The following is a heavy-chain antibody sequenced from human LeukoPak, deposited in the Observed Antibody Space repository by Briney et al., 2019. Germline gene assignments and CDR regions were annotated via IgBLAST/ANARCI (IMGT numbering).Heavy chain of an antibody. Sequence: GGSLRLSCPASGSTFSSYSMNWVGQAPGKGLEWVSSISSSSSYIYYADSVKGRFTISRDNAKNSLYLQMNSLRAEDTAVYYCASEPIEYSSGWYVDYWGQGTLVTVSS. CDR3: ASEPIEYSSGWYVDY. CDR1: GSTFSSYS. CDR2: ISSSSSYI. D-gene: IGHD6-19*01. J-gene: IGHJ4*02. V-gene: IGHV3-21*01.